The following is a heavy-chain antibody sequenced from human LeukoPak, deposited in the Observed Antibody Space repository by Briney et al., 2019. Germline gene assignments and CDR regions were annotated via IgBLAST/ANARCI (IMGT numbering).Heavy chain of an antibody. CDR2: IYYSGST. CDR1: GGSISYYY. Sequence: SETLSLACSVSGGSISYYYWNWIRQPPGKGLEWLGYIYYSGSTNYNPSLKSRVTTSVDTSKNQFSLNLTSVTAADTAIYFCARGGYSGYDYREWGQGTLVTVSS. CDR3: ARGGYSGYDYRE. V-gene: IGHV4-59*01. D-gene: IGHD5-12*01. J-gene: IGHJ4*02.